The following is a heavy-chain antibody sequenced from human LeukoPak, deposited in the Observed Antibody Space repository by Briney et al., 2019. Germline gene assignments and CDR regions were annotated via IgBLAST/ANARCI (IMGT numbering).Heavy chain of an antibody. CDR2: TSHSGST. V-gene: IGHV4-34*01. J-gene: IGHJ4*02. D-gene: IGHD6-13*01. CDR3: AREGIIVAGGTWDY. CDR1: GESFSDYY. Sequence: SETLSHTCAVYGESFSDYYWSWLRQPPGKGLEWIGETSHSGSTNYNPSLKSRVTISVDTSKKQFSLRLTSVTAADTAVYYCAREGIIVAGGTWDYWGQGTLVTVSS.